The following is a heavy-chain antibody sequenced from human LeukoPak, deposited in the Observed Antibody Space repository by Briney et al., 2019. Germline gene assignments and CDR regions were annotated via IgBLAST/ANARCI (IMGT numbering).Heavy chain of an antibody. CDR3: ARDMEVTSGWSAFDI. D-gene: IGHD6-19*01. CDR2: ISGKSGSL. V-gene: IGHV3-9*01. CDR1: GFIFYEYA. J-gene: IGHJ3*02. Sequence: SPRLPCVTSGFIFYEYAMHWVRQAPGKGLEWGSGISGKSGSLDYVASVKGRFTISRDNAKNSLHLQMNSLRAEDTALYYCARDMEVTSGWSAFDIWGHGTMVTVSS.